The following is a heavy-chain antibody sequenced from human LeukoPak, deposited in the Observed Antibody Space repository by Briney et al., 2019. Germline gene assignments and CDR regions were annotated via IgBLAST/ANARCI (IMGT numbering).Heavy chain of an antibody. Sequence: ASVKVSCKASGGTFSSYAISWVRQAPGQGLEWTGGIIPIFGTANYAQKFQGRVTITTDESTSTAYMELSSLRSEDTAVYYCARGDNDAFDIWGQGTMVTVSS. CDR2: IIPIFGTA. J-gene: IGHJ3*02. CDR1: GGTFSSYA. CDR3: ARGDNDAFDI. V-gene: IGHV1-69*05. D-gene: IGHD1-14*01.